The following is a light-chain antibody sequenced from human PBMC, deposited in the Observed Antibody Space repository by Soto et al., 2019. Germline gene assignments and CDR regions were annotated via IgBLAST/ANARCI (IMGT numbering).Light chain of an antibody. CDR2: AAS. J-gene: IGKJ1*01. V-gene: IGKV1-8*01. CDR1: QGISSY. Sequence: AIRMTQSPSSFSASTGNRVTITCRASQGISSYLAWYQQKPGKAPKLLIYAASTLQSGVPSRFSGSGSGTDFTLTISCLRSEDFATYYCQQYYSYPPWTFGQGTKVDIK. CDR3: QQYYSYPPWT.